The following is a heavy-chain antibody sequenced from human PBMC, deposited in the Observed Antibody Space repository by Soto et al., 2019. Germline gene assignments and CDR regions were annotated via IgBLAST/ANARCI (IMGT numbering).Heavy chain of an antibody. Sequence: GGSLRLSCAASGFTFSSYAMHWVRQAPGKGLEWVAVISYDGSNKYYADSVKGRLTISRDNSKNTLYLQMNSLRAEDTAVYYCARAPQGIWVTTTLSYYYYGMDVWGQGTTVTVSS. D-gene: IGHD4-17*01. CDR2: ISYDGSNK. J-gene: IGHJ6*02. CDR1: GFTFSSYA. CDR3: ARAPQGIWVTTTLSYYYYGMDV. V-gene: IGHV3-30-3*01.